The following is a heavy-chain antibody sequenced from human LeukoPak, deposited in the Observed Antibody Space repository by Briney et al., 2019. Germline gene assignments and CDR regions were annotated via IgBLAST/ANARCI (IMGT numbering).Heavy chain of an antibody. CDR3: ARVGYCSSTSCWDWFDP. V-gene: IGHV1-2*02. J-gene: IGHJ5*02. CDR1: GYTFTGYY. CDR2: INPNSGGT. D-gene: IGHD2-2*01. Sequence: ASVKVSCKASGYTFTGYYMHWVRQAPGQGLEWMGWINPNSGGTNYAQKFQGRVTITRDTSISTAYMELSRLRSDDTAVYYCARVGYCSSTSCWDWFDPWGQGTLVTVSS.